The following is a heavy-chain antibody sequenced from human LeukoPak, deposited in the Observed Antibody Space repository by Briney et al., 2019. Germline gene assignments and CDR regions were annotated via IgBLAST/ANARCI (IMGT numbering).Heavy chain of an antibody. J-gene: IGHJ4*02. D-gene: IGHD3-9*01. V-gene: IGHV3-20*04. CDR3: ARGPNYDILTGYYNQYYFDY. Sequence: GGSLRLSCAASGFTFDDYGMSWVRQAPGKGLEWVSGINWNGGSTGYADSVKGRFTISRDNAKNSLYLQMNGLRAEDTALYYCARGPNYDILTGYYNQYYFDYWGQGTLVTVSS. CDR1: GFTFDDYG. CDR2: INWNGGST.